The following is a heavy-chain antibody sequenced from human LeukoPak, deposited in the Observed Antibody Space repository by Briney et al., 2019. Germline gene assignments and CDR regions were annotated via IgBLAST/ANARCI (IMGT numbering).Heavy chain of an antibody. J-gene: IGHJ3*02. Sequence: ASVKVSCKASGYTFNRYATTWVRQAPGQGLEWMGRISAYNGNTYFAQKFQGRVTMTTDTSTSTAYMELMSLRSDDTAVYYCARDLDSSGYYRSDAFDIWGQGTMVTVSS. CDR1: GYTFNRYA. D-gene: IGHD3-22*01. V-gene: IGHV1-18*01. CDR2: ISAYNGNT. CDR3: ARDLDSSGYYRSDAFDI.